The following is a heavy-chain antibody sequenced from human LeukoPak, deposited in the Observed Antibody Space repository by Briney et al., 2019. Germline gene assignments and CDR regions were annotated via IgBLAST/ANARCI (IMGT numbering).Heavy chain of an antibody. Sequence: SVKVSCKASGGTFSSYAISWVRQAPGQGLEWMGRIIPILGIANYAQKFQGRVTITADKSTSTAYMELSSLRSEDTAVYYCAREREYCYGSGSYTDYWGQGTLVTVSS. CDR3: AREREYCYGSGSYTDY. D-gene: IGHD3-10*01. CDR1: GGTFSSYA. J-gene: IGHJ4*02. CDR2: IIPILGIA. V-gene: IGHV1-69*04.